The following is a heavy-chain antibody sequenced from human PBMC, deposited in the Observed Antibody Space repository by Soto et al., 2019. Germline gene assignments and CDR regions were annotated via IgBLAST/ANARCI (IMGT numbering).Heavy chain of an antibody. CDR3: AKDSSTTVTTNEPFDY. Sequence: PGGSLRLSCAASGFTFDDYAMHWVRQAPGKGLEWVSGISWNSGSIGYADSVKGRFTISRDNAKNSLYLQMNSLRAEDTALYYCAKDSSTTVTTNEPFDYWGQGTLVTVSS. CDR2: ISWNSGSI. J-gene: IGHJ4*02. D-gene: IGHD4-4*01. CDR1: GFTFDDYA. V-gene: IGHV3-9*01.